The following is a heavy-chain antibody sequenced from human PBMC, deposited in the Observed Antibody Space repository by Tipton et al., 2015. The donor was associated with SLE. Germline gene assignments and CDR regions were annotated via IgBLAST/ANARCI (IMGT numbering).Heavy chain of an antibody. Sequence: SLRLSCVASGFTFSSYWMSWVRQAPGRGLEWVANVKEDGRQKFYVDSIKGRFTISRDNGKNSVYLEMNSLRAEDTGVYYCVRGTNDWNGLDYWGQGTLVTVSS. CDR1: GFTFSSYW. J-gene: IGHJ4*02. D-gene: IGHD1-1*01. CDR2: VKEDGRQK. CDR3: VRGTNDWNGLDY. V-gene: IGHV3-7*03.